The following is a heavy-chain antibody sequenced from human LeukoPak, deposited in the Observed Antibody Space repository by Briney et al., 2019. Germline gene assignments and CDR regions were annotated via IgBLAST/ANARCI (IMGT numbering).Heavy chain of an antibody. CDR2: ISFDGSNK. V-gene: IGHV3-30-3*01. CDR3: ARGHDYGDYTIDY. J-gene: IGHJ4*02. Sequence: GSLRLSCAASGFTFSSYAMHWVRQAPGKGLEWVTIISFDGSNKYYADSVKGRFTISRDDSKNTLYLQMNSLRAEDTAVYYCARGHDYGDYTIDYWGQGTLVTVSS. CDR1: GFTFSSYA. D-gene: IGHD4-17*01.